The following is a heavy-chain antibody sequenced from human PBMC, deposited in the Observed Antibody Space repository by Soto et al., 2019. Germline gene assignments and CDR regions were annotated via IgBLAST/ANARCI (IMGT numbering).Heavy chain of an antibody. Sequence: QVQIQQWGAGLLKPSETLSLTCAVYGGSISGYYWSWTRQPPGKGLEWIGEINDAGTTNYNPSLKSRVTISVDRSKNQFSLKLRSVTAADTAVYYCARDSQGDWGQGTLVTVSS. J-gene: IGHJ4*02. V-gene: IGHV4-34*01. CDR2: INDAGTT. CDR1: GGSISGYY. D-gene: IGHD2-15*01. CDR3: ARDSQGD.